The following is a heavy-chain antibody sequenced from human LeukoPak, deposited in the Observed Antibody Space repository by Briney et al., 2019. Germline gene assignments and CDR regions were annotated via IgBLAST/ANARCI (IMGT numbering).Heavy chain of an antibody. J-gene: IGHJ3*02. CDR2: MNPNSGNT. D-gene: IGHD3-16*01. CDR3: ARATMNTFGEPPTELIAFDI. CDR1: GYTFTSYD. Sequence: ASVKVSCKASGYTFTSYDINWVRQATGQGLEWMGWMNPNSGNTGYAQKFQGRVTMTRNTSISTAYMELSSLRSEDTAVYYCARATMNTFGEPPTELIAFDIWGQGTMVTVS. V-gene: IGHV1-8*01.